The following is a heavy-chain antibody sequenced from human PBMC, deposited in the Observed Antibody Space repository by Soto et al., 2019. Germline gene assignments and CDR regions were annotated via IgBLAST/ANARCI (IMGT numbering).Heavy chain of an antibody. CDR3: ARWPDGDNDYGMDV. V-gene: IGHV1-8*01. CDR1: GYTFTSYD. Sequence: QVQLVQSGAEVKKPGASVKVSCKASGYTFTSYDINWVRQATGQGLEWMGWMNPHSGNTGYAQKFQGRVTMTRNTSRSTAYMELSSRRSEDAAVYYCARWPDGDNDYGMDVRGQGTKVTVSS. CDR2: MNPHSGNT. J-gene: IGHJ6*02. D-gene: IGHD1-1*01.